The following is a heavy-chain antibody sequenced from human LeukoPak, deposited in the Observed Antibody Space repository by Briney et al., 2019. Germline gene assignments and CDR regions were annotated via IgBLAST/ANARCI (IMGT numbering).Heavy chain of an antibody. Sequence: SETLSLTCTVAGGSISSYYWSWIRQPAGKGLEWIGRIYTSGSTNYNPSLKSRVTMSVDTSKNQFSLKLSSVTAADTAVYYCARERKYSSSRHDYYYYYMDVWGKGTTVTVSS. CDR3: ARERKYSSSRHDYYYYYMDV. D-gene: IGHD6-6*01. V-gene: IGHV4-4*07. J-gene: IGHJ6*03. CDR2: IYTSGST. CDR1: GGSISSYY.